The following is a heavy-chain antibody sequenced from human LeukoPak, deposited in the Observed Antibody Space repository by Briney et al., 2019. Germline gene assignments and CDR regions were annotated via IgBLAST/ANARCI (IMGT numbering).Heavy chain of an antibody. CDR1: GFTFSSYW. V-gene: IGHV3-23*01. Sequence: PGGSLRLSCAASGFTFSSYWMHWVRQAPGKGLEWLSGVSPPGGGTYYADSVKGRFTISRDDSKNTLSLQMNSLRVEDTAVYYCARGHSGWYDYWGQGTLVTVSS. J-gene: IGHJ4*02. CDR2: VSPPGGGT. CDR3: ARGHSGWYDY. D-gene: IGHD6-19*01.